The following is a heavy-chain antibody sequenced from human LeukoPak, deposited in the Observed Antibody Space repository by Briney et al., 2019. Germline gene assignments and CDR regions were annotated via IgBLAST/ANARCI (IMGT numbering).Heavy chain of an antibody. CDR3: ARNSRYSFDI. CDR1: GFTFSNYW. CDR2: IMSDASET. Sequence: GGSLRLSCAASGFTFSNYWMSWVRQAPGKGLEWVAHIMSDASETYYVDSVKGRFTISRDNAKNSLYLPMNSLRAEDTAVYYCARNSRYSFDIWGQGTMVTVLS. D-gene: IGHD4-11*01. J-gene: IGHJ3*02. V-gene: IGHV3-7*04.